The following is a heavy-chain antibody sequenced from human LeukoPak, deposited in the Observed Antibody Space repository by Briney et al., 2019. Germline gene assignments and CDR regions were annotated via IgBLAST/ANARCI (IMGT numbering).Heavy chain of an antibody. D-gene: IGHD6-13*01. V-gene: IGHV3-30*02. Sequence: GGSLRLSCVISGFSVGRKYMSWVRQAPGKGLEWVAFIRFDGSNKYYADSVKGRFTISRDNSKDTLYLQMNSLRAEDTAVYYCAKDWEAKAAVAQYYFDYWGQGTLVTVSS. CDR2: IRFDGSNK. CDR1: GFSVGRKY. J-gene: IGHJ4*02. CDR3: AKDWEAKAAVAQYYFDY.